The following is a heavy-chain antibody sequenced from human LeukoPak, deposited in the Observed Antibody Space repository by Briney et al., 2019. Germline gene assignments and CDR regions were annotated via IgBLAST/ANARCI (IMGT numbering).Heavy chain of an antibody. D-gene: IGHD3-10*01. CDR3: ARGEDYGSGSVQVYYFDY. CDR2: ISSSSSTI. V-gene: IGHV3-48*01. CDR1: GFTFSSYS. Sequence: GGSLRLSCAASGFTFSSYSMNWVRQAPGKGLEWVSYISSSSSTIYYADSVKGRFTISRDNAKNSLYLQMNSLRAEDTAVYYCARGEDYGSGSVQVYYFDYWGQGTLVTVSS. J-gene: IGHJ4*02.